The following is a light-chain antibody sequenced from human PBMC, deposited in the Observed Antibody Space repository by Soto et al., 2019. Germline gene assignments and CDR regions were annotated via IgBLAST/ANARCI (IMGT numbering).Light chain of an antibody. CDR2: DVT. Sequence: QSALTQPASVSGSPGRSITISCIGTTSDVGGYNYVSWYQQHPGKAPKLIIFDVTDRPSGVSDRFSGSKSGNTASLTITGVQTEDEADHYCTLYTSNSTLVFGGGTKLTVL. V-gene: IGLV2-14*03. CDR3: TLYTSNSTLV. CDR1: TSDVGGYNY. J-gene: IGLJ3*02.